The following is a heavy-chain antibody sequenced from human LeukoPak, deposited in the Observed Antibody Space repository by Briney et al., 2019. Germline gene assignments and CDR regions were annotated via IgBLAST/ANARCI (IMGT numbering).Heavy chain of an antibody. CDR3: ARGMVKINYYMDV. CDR2: TYYRSKWYN. Sequence: SQTLSLTCAISGDSVSSNSAAWDWIRQSPSRGLEWLGRTYYRSKWYNDYTVSMRSRITINPDTSKNQFSLQLNSVTPEDTAVYYCARGMVKINYYMDVWGKGTTVTVSS. J-gene: IGHJ6*03. V-gene: IGHV6-1*01. CDR1: GDSVSSNSAA. D-gene: IGHD4-23*01.